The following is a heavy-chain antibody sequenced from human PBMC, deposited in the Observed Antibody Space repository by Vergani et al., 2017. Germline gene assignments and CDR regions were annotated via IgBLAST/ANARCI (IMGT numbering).Heavy chain of an antibody. Sequence: QVQLVESGGGVVQPGRSLRLSCAASGFTFSSYGMHWVRQAPGKGLEWVAVISYDGSNKYYAYSVKGRFTISRDNSKNTLYLQMKSLRAEDTAVYYCAKDRLFWYFDLWGRGTLVTVSS. CDR2: ISYDGSNK. V-gene: IGHV3-30*18. J-gene: IGHJ2*01. CDR3: AKDRLFWYFDL. D-gene: IGHD6-6*01. CDR1: GFTFSSYG.